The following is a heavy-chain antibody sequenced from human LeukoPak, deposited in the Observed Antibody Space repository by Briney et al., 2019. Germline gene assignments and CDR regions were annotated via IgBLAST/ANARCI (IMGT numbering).Heavy chain of an antibody. D-gene: IGHD7-27*01. J-gene: IGHJ4*02. CDR3: AKEKNWGIVY. CDR1: GFTLSNYA. Sequence: GGSLRLSCAASGFTLSNYAMSWVRQAPAKGLEWVSTISVSGSVTYYADSVKGRFTISRDNSKNTLYLQMNSLRAEDTAVYYCAKEKNWGIVYWGQGTLVTVSS. CDR2: ISVSGSVT. V-gene: IGHV3-23*01.